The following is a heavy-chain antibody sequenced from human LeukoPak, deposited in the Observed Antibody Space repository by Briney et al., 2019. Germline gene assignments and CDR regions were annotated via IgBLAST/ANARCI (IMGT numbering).Heavy chain of an antibody. CDR3: ARDSSYYYDSSGYSYADY. CDR2: ISSNGGST. V-gene: IGHV3-64*01. CDR1: GFTFSSYA. J-gene: IGHJ4*02. Sequence: GGSLRLSCAASGFTFSSYALHWVRQAPGKGLEYVSAISSNGGSTYYANSVKGRFTISRDNSKNTLYLQVGSLRAEDMAVYYCARDSSYYYDSSGYSYADYWGQGTLVTVSS. D-gene: IGHD3-22*01.